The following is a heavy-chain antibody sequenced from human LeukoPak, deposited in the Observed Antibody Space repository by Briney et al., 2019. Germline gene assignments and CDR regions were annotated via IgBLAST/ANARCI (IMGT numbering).Heavy chain of an antibody. Sequence: GGSLSLSCAASGLTFSDYAMSWFRQAPGRRLEWVSGITSGFTPHYADSVKGRFTISRDNSKNTFHLQLNSLRAEDTAVYYCAKDYSDSRVADVFLEYWGQGTLVTVSS. J-gene: IGHJ4*02. CDR3: AKDYSDSRVADVFLEY. CDR2: ITSGFTP. V-gene: IGHV3-23*01. D-gene: IGHD2-15*01. CDR1: GLTFSDYA.